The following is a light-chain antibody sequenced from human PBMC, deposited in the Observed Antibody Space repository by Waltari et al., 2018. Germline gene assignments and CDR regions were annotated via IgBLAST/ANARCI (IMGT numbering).Light chain of an antibody. CDR2: VAS. V-gene: IGKV3-15*01. J-gene: IGKJ2*01. Sequence: EIVMTQSPDTLSVAPGERVTLSCRASQSVPTNLAWYQQKPGQPPRLLIYVASTRATAVPARFRGSGDGTEFTLTISSLESEDFAVYYCQQYSNWPYTFGQGTKLEIK. CDR3: QQYSNWPYT. CDR1: QSVPTN.